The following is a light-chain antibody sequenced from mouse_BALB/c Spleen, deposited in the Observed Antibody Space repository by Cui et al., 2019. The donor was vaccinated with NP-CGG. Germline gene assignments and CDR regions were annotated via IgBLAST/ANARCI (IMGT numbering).Light chain of an antibody. CDR3: ALWYSNHWV. Sequence: QAVVTQETALTTSHGEKVTLTCRSSTGAVTTSNYANWVQEKPDHLFTGLIGGTNNRVPGVPARFSGSLIGDKAALTITGAQTEDEAIYFCALWYSNHWVFGGGTKLTVL. V-gene: IGLV1*01. CDR2: GTN. CDR1: TGAVTTSNY. J-gene: IGLJ1*01.